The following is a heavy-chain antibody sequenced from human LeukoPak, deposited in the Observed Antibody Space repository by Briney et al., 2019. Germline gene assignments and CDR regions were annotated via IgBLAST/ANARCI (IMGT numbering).Heavy chain of an antibody. Sequence: GGSLRLSCTASGFPVSSNYMTWVRQAPGKGLEWVSVIYTGGNTDHADSVQGRFTLSRDNSKNTLYLHMNSLRVEDTAVYYCTRGRPPYYFDYWGQGTLVTVSS. J-gene: IGHJ4*02. CDR1: GFPVSSNY. CDR2: IYTGGNT. V-gene: IGHV3-53*01. CDR3: TRGRPPYYFDY.